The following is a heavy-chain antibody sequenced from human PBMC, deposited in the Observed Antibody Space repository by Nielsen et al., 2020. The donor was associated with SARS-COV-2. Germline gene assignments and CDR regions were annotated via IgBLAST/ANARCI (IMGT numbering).Heavy chain of an antibody. D-gene: IGHD6-13*01. CDR2: IGSDESIT. J-gene: IGHJ4*02. Sequence: GESLNSCAASGFTFSSSWMHWVRHAPGKGLVWVSRIGSDESITNYVDSVKGRFTISRDNAKNTLYLQMNSLRAEDTAVYYCAREMGGSSRHFDYWGQGTLVTVSS. CDR1: GFTFSSSW. V-gene: IGHV3-74*01. CDR3: AREMGGSSRHFDY.